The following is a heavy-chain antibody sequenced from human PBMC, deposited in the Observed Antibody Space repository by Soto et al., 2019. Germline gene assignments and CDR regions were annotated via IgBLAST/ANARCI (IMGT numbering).Heavy chain of an antibody. J-gene: IGHJ4*02. CDR3: ARHRVPSVYDPIPGCFDS. D-gene: IGHD5-12*01. CDR2: MSYSGST. V-gene: IGHV4-39*01. Sequence: SETLSLTCTVSGVSISSSSSYWGWIRQPPGKGLEWIGSMSYSGSTYNNPSLKSRVTLSVDTSQSRISLKLTSVTAADTAVYYCARHRVPSVYDPIPGCFDSWGQGILVTVSS. CDR1: GVSISSSSSY.